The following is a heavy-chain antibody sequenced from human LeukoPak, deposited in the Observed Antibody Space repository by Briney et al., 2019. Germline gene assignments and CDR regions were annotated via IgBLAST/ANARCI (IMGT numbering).Heavy chain of an antibody. CDR3: ARGLSYGGSIFDY. Sequence: PGGSLRLSCAASGFTFSSYAMHWVRQAPGKGLEYASAISSNGGSTYYANSVKGRFTISRDNSKNTLYLQMGSLRAEDMAVYYCARGLSYGGSIFDYWGQGTLVTVSS. CDR1: GFTFSSYA. J-gene: IGHJ4*02. CDR2: ISSNGGST. V-gene: IGHV3-64*01. D-gene: IGHD2-15*01.